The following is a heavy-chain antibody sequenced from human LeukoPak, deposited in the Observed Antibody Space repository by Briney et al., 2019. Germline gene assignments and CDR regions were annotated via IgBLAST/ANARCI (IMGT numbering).Heavy chain of an antibody. J-gene: IGHJ6*03. D-gene: IGHD4/OR15-4a*01. CDR3: ARTTIYYYYYYTDV. V-gene: IGHV4-59*01. Sequence: SETLSLTCTVSGGSISSYYWSWIRQPPGKGLEWIGYIYYSGSTNYNPSLKSRVTISVDTSKNQFSLKLSSVTAADTAVYYCARTTIYYYYYYTDVWGKGTTVTVSS. CDR1: GGSISSYY. CDR2: IYYSGST.